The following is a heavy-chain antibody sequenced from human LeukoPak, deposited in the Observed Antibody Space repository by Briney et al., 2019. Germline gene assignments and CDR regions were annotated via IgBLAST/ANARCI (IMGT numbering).Heavy chain of an antibody. CDR3: ARGDDAFDF. V-gene: IGHV1-18*01. Sequence: ASVKVSCKASGYTFSIYGIIWVRQGPGQGLGWMGWISTYNGNTSYIQKLQGRVTVTTDTSTSTIYMELRSLRSDDTAVYYCARGDDAFDFWGQGTMVTVSS. CDR1: GYTFSIYG. J-gene: IGHJ3*01. CDR2: ISTYNGNT.